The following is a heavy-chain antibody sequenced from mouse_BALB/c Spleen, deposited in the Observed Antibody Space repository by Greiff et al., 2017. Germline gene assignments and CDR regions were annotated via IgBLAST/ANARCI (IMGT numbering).Heavy chain of an antibody. J-gene: IGHJ4*01. CDR3: TRNLMTTVVTAMEY. CDR2: IYPGNSDT. CDR1: GYTFTSYW. D-gene: IGHD1-1*01. V-gene: IGHV1-5*01. Sequence: EVQLQQSGTVLARPGASVKMSCKASGYTFTSYWMHWVKQSPGQGLEWIGAIYPGNSDTSYNQKFKGKAKLTAVTPTSTAYMELSSLTNEDSAVYYCTRNLMTTVVTAMEYWGQGTSVTVAA.